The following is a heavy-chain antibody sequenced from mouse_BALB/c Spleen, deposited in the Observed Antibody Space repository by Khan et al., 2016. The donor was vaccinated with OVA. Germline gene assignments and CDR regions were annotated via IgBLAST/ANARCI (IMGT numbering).Heavy chain of an antibody. J-gene: IGHJ4*01. Sequence: VQLKESGPGLVAPSQSLSITCTVSGFSLTGYGVNWVRQPPGKGLEWLGMIWGDGSTDYNSALKSRLSISKDNSKSQVFLKMNSLQTEDTARYYCARAYYGNYREAMDYWGKGTSVTVSS. CDR3: ARAYYGNYREAMDY. V-gene: IGHV2-6-7*01. CDR1: GFSLTGYG. D-gene: IGHD2-10*01. CDR2: IWGDGST.